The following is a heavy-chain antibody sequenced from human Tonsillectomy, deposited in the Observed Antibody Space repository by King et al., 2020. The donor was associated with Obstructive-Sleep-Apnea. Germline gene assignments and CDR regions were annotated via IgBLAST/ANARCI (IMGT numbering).Heavy chain of an antibody. CDR1: GGSISTTSYY. CDR2: IFYSGST. V-gene: IGHV4-39*07. J-gene: IGHJ5*02. CDR3: ARIWRAVAYNWFDP. Sequence: QLQESGPGLVKPSETLSLTCTVSGGSISTTSYYWGWIRQPPGKGLEWIGSIFYSGSTYYNPSLKRRVTISVDTSKNRFSLKLYSLTAADTAIYYCARIWRAVAYNWFDPWGQGTLVTVSS. D-gene: IGHD1-26*01.